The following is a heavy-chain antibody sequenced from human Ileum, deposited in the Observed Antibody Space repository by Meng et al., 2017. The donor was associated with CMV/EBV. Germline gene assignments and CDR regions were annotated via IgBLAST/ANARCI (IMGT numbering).Heavy chain of an antibody. CDR1: GFTFSSYE. CDR3: ASLWELEGY. D-gene: IGHD3-10*01. CDR2: ISISGSDI. Sequence: GESLKISCAASGFTFSSYEMDWVRQAPGKGLEWVSYISISGSDIQYADSVRGRFTISRDNAKNSVYLQMNSLRAEDTAIYYCASLWELEGYWGQGTLVTVYS. V-gene: IGHV3-48*03. J-gene: IGHJ4*02.